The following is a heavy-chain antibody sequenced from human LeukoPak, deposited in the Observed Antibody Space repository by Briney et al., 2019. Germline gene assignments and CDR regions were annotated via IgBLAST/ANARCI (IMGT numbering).Heavy chain of an antibody. J-gene: IGHJ4*02. CDR1: GGSISSYY. Sequence: SETLSLTCTVSGGSISSYYWSWLRQPPGKGLEWIGYIYYSGSTHYNPSLKSRVTISVDTYKNQFALKLSSVTAADTAVYYCARASGYYSYPVVQFGYRGQGSLVTVSS. V-gene: IGHV4-59*01. D-gene: IGHD5-18*01. CDR2: IYYSGST. CDR3: ARASGYYSYPVVQFGY.